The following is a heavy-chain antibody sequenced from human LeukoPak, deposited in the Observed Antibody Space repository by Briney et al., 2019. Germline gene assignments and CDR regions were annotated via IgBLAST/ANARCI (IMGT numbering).Heavy chain of an antibody. CDR1: GGSISNYY. V-gene: IGHV4-59*01. Sequence: PSETLSLTCTVSGGSISNYYWTWIRQSPGKGLEWIGYIYDSGSASYNPSLKSRVTISLDTSKSQFSLKLSSVTAADTALYYCARNVRSEGPPFYYYYMDVWGKGTTVTISS. J-gene: IGHJ6*03. CDR3: ARNVRSEGPPFYYYYMDV. CDR2: IYDSGSA.